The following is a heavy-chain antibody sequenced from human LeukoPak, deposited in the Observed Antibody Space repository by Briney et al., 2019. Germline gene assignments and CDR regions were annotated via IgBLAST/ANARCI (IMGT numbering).Heavy chain of an antibody. V-gene: IGHV4-34*01. CDR2: INHSGST. D-gene: IGHD5-18*01. Sequence: SETLSLTCAVYGGSFSGYYWSWIRQPPGKGLEWFGEINHSGSTNYNPSLKSRVTISVDTSKNQFSLKLSPVTAADTAVYYCASTTMGTYYFDYWGQGTLVTVSS. CDR3: ASTTMGTYYFDY. CDR1: GGSFSGYY. J-gene: IGHJ4*02.